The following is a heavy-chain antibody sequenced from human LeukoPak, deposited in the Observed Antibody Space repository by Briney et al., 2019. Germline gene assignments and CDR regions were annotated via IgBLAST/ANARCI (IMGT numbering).Heavy chain of an antibody. CDR2: INHSGST. Sequence: SETLSLTCAVYGGSFSGYYWSWIRQPPGKGLEWIGEINHSGSTNYNPSLKSRVTLSVDTSKNQFSLKLSSVTAADTAVYYCARLVAAAGTTNPSYWGQGTLVTVSS. CDR1: GGSFSGYY. V-gene: IGHV4-34*01. CDR3: ARLVAAAGTTNPSY. J-gene: IGHJ4*02. D-gene: IGHD6-13*01.